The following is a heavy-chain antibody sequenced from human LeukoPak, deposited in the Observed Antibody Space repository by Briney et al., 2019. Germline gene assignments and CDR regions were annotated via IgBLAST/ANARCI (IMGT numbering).Heavy chain of an antibody. Sequence: SVKDSCKASGGTFSSYAISWVRQAPGQGLEWMGGIIPIFGTANYAQKFQGRVTITADESTSTAYMELSSLRSEDTAVYYCARDRYSYGHSGSNWFDPWGQGTLVTVSS. CDR1: GGTFSSYA. D-gene: IGHD5-18*01. J-gene: IGHJ5*02. CDR2: IIPIFGTA. V-gene: IGHV1-69*13. CDR3: ARDRYSYGHSGSNWFDP.